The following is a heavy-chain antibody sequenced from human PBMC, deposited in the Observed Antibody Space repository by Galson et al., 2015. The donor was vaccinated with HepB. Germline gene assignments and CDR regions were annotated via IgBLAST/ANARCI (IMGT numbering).Heavy chain of an antibody. J-gene: IGHJ4*02. CDR2: ISYDGSNK. V-gene: IGHV3-30*03. D-gene: IGHD6-13*01. Sequence: SLRLSCAASGFTFSSYGMHWVRQAPGKGLEWVAVISYDGSNKYYADSVKGRFTISRDNSKNTLYLQMNSLRAEDTAVYYCARARAAGKLVYYFDYWGQGTLVTVSS. CDR3: ARARAAGKLVYYFDY. CDR1: GFTFSSYG.